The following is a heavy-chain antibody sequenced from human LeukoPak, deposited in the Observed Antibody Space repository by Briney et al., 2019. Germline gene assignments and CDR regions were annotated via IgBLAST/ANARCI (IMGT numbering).Heavy chain of an antibody. CDR1: GYSISSGYY. J-gene: IGHJ3*02. CDR2: IYRSGST. V-gene: IGHV4-38-2*01. Sequence: PSETLSLTCAVSGYSISSGYYWGWIRQPPGRGLEFIASIYRSGSTYHNPSLKSRVTISLDMSRNQFSLKLDSLTAADTAVYFCVTQVLPAAIPDAFDIWGQGTVVTVFS. D-gene: IGHD2-2*01. CDR3: VTQVLPAAIPDAFDI.